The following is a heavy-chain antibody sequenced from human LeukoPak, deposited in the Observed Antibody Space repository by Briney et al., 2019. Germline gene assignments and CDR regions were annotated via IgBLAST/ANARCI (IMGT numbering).Heavy chain of an antibody. CDR3: AREGGFYCSSTSCYGLDY. Sequence: SETLSLTCTVSGGSISRGDYYWSWIRQPPGKGLEWIGYIYYSESTYYHPSLKSRVTISVDTSKNQFSLKLSSVTAADTAVYYCAREGGFYCSSTSCYGLDYWGQGTLVTVSS. V-gene: IGHV4-30-4*08. J-gene: IGHJ4*02. D-gene: IGHD2-2*01. CDR1: GGSISRGDYY. CDR2: IYYSEST.